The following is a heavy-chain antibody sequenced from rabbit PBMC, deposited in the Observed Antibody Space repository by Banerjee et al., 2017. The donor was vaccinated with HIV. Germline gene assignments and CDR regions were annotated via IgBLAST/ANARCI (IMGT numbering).Heavy chain of an antibody. CDR2: IYAGSSGST. Sequence: QEQLVESGGGLVQPEGSLTLTCTASGFSFSSSYYMCWVRQAPGKGLEWIACIYAGSSGSTYYASWAKGRFTISKTSSTTVTLQMTSLTAADTATYFCARGLLIGDLWGPGTLVTVS. V-gene: IGHV1S45*01. CDR1: GFSFSSSYY. CDR3: ARGLLIGDL. D-gene: IGHD4-2*01. J-gene: IGHJ4*01.